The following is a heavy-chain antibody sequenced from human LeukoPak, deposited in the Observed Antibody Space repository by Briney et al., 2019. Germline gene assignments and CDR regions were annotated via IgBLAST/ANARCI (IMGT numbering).Heavy chain of an antibody. J-gene: IGHJ6*03. CDR1: GFTVCSNY. Sequence: GGSLRLSCAASGFTVCSNYMSWVRHGPGKGLEWVSVIYSGGSTYYADSVTGRFTISRDNSKNTLYLQMNSLRAEDTAVYYCASGSGSYRTPYYYMDVWGTGTTVTVSS. CDR3: ASGSGSYRTPYYYMDV. V-gene: IGHV3-53*01. D-gene: IGHD3-10*01. CDR2: IYSGGST.